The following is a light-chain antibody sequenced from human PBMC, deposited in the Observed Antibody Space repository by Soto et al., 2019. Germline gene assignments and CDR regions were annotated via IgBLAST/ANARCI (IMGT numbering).Light chain of an antibody. J-gene: IGLJ1*01. Sequence: QSALTQPASVSGSPGQSITISCTGTSSDVGGYNYVSWYQQHPGKAPKLMIYDVSNRPSGVSNRFSGSKSGDTASLTISGLQAEDEADYYCSSYSSISAYVFGIGTQLTLL. CDR2: DVS. CDR3: SSYSSISAYV. V-gene: IGLV2-14*01. CDR1: SSDVGGYNY.